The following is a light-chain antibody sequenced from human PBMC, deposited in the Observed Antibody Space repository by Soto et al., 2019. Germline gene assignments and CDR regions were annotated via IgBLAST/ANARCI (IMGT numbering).Light chain of an antibody. Sequence: EIVMTQSPASLSLSPGERATLSCRASQSISSNLAWYQQKPGQAPRLLISGASTRATGIPARFSGSGSGTDFTLTISSLQSEDVAVYYCQHYNDWSAFGQGTRLEIK. J-gene: IGKJ5*01. CDR1: QSISSN. CDR3: QHYNDWSA. V-gene: IGKV3-15*01. CDR2: GAS.